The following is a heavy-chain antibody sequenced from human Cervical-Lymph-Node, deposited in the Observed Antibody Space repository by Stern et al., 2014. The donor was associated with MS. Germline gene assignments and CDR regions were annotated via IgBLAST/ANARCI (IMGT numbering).Heavy chain of an antibody. Sequence: MQLVESGADVKKPGSSVRVSCKASGDISWLRQTPGQGLEYMGGIIRPVGTAHYTQRFQGSLTITADKTTNTTYMELSSLRSDDTAIYYCATGAGDNWFDPWGQGTLVSVSS. D-gene: IGHD3-10*01. CDR3: ATGAGDNWFDP. CDR2: IIRPVGTA. J-gene: IGHJ5*02. CDR1: GD. V-gene: IGHV1-69*06.